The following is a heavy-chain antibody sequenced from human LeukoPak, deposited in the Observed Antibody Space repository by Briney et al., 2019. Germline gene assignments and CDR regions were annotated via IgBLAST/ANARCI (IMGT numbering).Heavy chain of an antibody. CDR1: GYTFTGHF. CDR2: INPQSGST. V-gene: IGHV1-2*02. D-gene: IGHD3-10*01. CDR3: ARDRADEYSAGSYVSFDP. Sequence: ASVKVSCKASGYTFTGHFIHWVRQAPGQGLEWMGWINPQSGSTSYAQPFQGKVVMTLDTSVNSVYMEMSSLGYDDTATYFRARDRADEYSAGSYVSFDPWGRGTPLTVSS. J-gene: IGHJ5*02.